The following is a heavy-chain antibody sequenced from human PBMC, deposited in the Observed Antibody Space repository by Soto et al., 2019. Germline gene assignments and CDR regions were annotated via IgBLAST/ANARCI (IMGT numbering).Heavy chain of an antibody. J-gene: IGHJ5*02. CDR2: TIPIFGTA. CDR3: ARVAEYSNYGAPNWFDP. D-gene: IGHD4-4*01. V-gene: IGHV1-69*01. Sequence: QVQLVQSGAEVKKPGSSVKVSCKASGGTFSSYAISWVRQAPGQGLEWMGGTIPIFGTAIYAQKFQGRVTIAADESTSTAYMERSSLRSEDTAVYYCARVAEYSNYGAPNWFDPWGQGTLVTVSS. CDR1: GGTFSSYA.